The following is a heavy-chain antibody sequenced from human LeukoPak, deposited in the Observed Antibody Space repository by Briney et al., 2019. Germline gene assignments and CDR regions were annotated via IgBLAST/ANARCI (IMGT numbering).Heavy chain of an antibody. V-gene: IGHV4-59*01. J-gene: IGHJ6*03. CDR2: FYYGGSA. D-gene: IGHD4-17*01. CDR1: GGSIGNYY. CDR3: ARDIATVTTYYYYMDV. Sequence: PSETLSLTCDVSGGSIGNYYWTWIRQPPGRGLEWIGYFYYGGSANYNPSLKSRVTISVDKSKNQFSLRLSSVTDADTAMYYCARDIATVTTYYYYMDVWGKGTTVTVSS.